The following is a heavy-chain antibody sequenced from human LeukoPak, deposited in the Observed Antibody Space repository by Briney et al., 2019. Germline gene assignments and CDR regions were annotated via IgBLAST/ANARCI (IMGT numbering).Heavy chain of an antibody. CDR3: ATGIKGIAVEVTFDY. Sequence: GASVKVSCKASGYTFTGYYMHWVRQAPGQGLEWMGWINPNSGGTNYAQKFQGRVTMTRDTSISTAYMELSSLRSEDTAVYYCATGIKGIAVEVTFDYWGQGTLVTVSS. J-gene: IGHJ4*02. CDR1: GYTFTGYY. V-gene: IGHV1-2*02. D-gene: IGHD6-19*01. CDR2: INPNSGGT.